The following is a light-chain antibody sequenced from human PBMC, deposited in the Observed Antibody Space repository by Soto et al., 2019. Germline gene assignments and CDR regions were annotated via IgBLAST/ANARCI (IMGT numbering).Light chain of an antibody. V-gene: IGKV3-20*01. CDR3: QQYGSSPWT. J-gene: IGKJ1*01. Sequence: ETVLTQSPGTLSLSPGERATLSCRASQTIRSNYLAWYRQTPGQAPRLLIYGASNRATGIADRFSGSGSGTDFTLIISRLEPEDFAPYYCQQYGSSPWTFGQGTKVDIK. CDR2: GAS. CDR1: QTIRSNY.